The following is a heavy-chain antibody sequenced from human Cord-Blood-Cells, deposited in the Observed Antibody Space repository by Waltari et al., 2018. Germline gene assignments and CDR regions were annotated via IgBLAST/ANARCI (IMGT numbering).Heavy chain of an antibody. CDR2: IYHSGST. Sequence: QVQLQESGPGLVKPSGTLSPTCPVSGGSISSSNWWGWVRQPPGKGLEWIGEIYHSGSTNYNPSLKSRVTISVDKSKNQFSLKLSSVTAADTAVYYCARVRIAADYYYYYGMDVWGQGTTVTVSS. V-gene: IGHV4-4*02. J-gene: IGHJ6*02. CDR3: ARVRIAADYYYYYGMDV. D-gene: IGHD6-13*01. CDR1: GGSISSSNW.